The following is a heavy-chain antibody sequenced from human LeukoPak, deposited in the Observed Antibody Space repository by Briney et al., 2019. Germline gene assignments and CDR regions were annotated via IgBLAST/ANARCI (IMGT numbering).Heavy chain of an antibody. CDR1: GYTFSDFY. J-gene: IGHJ4*02. Sequence: RASVKVSCKASGYTFSDFYIHWVRQAPGQGLEYVGWITPKSGDTYSPQRFQGRVTMTRDASISTAYMVLSSLRSDDTAVYFCARVRLADERAWAYWGQGTLVTVSS. D-gene: IGHD3-3*02. CDR3: ARVRLADERAWAY. CDR2: ITPKSGDT. V-gene: IGHV1-2*02.